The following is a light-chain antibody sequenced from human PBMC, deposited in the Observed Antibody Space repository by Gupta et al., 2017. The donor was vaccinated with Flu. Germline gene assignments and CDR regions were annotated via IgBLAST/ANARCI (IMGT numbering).Light chain of an antibody. CDR3: AAWDASLSGDVI. J-gene: IGLJ2*01. V-gene: IGLV1-44*01. Sequence: QSILIQPPSASGTPGQTVTISCSGSSSNIGSRTVNWYRQFPGAAPKLLIYNNNQRPSGVPDRFSGSKSGTSGSLAISGLQFEDEAVYYCAAWDASLSGDVIFGGGTKLTVL. CDR1: SSNIGSRT. CDR2: NNN.